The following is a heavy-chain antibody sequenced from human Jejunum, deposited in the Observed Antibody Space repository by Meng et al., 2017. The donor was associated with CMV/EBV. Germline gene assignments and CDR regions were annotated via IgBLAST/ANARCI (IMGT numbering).Heavy chain of an antibody. CDR2: ISTNTGNP. J-gene: IGHJ4*02. CDR1: GYTFTRYP. D-gene: IGHD6-19*01. CDR3: GTLKYTSGFYGPAY. V-gene: IGHV7-4-1*02. Sequence: QVRLVQSVSELKKPGASVKVSCKASGYTFTRYPMNWVRQAPGQGLEWMGWISTNTGNPTYAQGFTGRFVFSVDTSVSTAYLQISSLKAEDTAVYYCGTLKYTSGFYGPAYWGQGALVTVSS.